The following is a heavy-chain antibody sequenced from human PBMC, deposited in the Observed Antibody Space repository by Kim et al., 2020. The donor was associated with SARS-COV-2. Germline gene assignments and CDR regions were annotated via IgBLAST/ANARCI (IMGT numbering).Heavy chain of an antibody. CDR2: IYYNGKS. CDR3: ARLRGYSYGPFDY. CDR1: GGSISSRYSY. Sequence: SETLSLTCTVSGGSISSRYSYWGWIRQPPGKGLEWIGSIYYNGKSYYTPSLKSRVTISVDTSKNQFSLKVTSVTAADTAMYYCARLRGYSYGPFDYWGEGTLVTVSS. J-gene: IGHJ4*02. V-gene: IGHV4-39*07. D-gene: IGHD5-18*01.